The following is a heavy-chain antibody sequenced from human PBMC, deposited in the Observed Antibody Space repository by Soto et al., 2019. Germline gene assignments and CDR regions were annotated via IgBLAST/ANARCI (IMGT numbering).Heavy chain of an antibody. J-gene: IGHJ2*01. D-gene: IGHD2-2*01. Sequence: EVQLLESGGGLVQPGGSLRLSCAASGFTFSSYAMSWVRQAPGKGLEWVSAISGSGGSTYYADSVKGRFTISRDNSKNTLYLQRHSLSAEDTAVYYCANWSYCSSTSCYPANWYFDLWGRGTLVTVSS. CDR2: ISGSGGST. V-gene: IGHV3-23*01. CDR1: GFTFSSYA. CDR3: ANWSYCSSTSCYPANWYFDL.